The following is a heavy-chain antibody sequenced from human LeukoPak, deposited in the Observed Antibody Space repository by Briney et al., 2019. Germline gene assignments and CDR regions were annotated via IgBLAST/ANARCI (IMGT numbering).Heavy chain of an antibody. J-gene: IGHJ6*02. Sequence: SETLSLTCTVSGGSLSSYYWSWLRQPPGKGLERIGYIYYSGSTNYNPSLTSRVTISVDTSKNQFSLKLSSVTAADTAVYYCARVRAIAGYYGMDVWGQGTTVTVSS. V-gene: IGHV4-59*01. CDR3: ARVRAIAGYYGMDV. CDR1: GGSLSSYY. CDR2: IYYSGST.